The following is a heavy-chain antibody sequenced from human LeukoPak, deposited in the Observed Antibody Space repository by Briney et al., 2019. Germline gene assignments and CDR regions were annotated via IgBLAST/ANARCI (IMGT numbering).Heavy chain of an antibody. J-gene: IGHJ4*02. Sequence: ASVTVSCKASGYTFTGYYMHWVRQAPGQGLEWMGWINPNSGGTNYAQKFQGRVTMTRDTSISTAYMELSRLRSDDTAVYYCARDYYGGNSGGLDYWGQGTLVTVSS. D-gene: IGHD4-23*01. V-gene: IGHV1-2*02. CDR3: ARDYYGGNSGGLDY. CDR1: GYTFTGYY. CDR2: INPNSGGT.